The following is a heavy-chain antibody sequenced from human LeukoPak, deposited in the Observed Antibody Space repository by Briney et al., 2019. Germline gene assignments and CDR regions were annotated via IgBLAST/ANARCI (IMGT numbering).Heavy chain of an antibody. CDR2: TNPNSGGT. V-gene: IGHV1-2*02. D-gene: IGHD6-6*01. CDR1: GYTFPGYY. J-gene: IGHJ4*02. Sequence: GASVKVSCKASGYTFPGYYMHWVRQAPGQGLEWMGWTNPNSGGTNYAQKFQGRVTMTRDTSISTAYMELSRLRSDDTAVYYCAREHSSSSGKVFDYWGQGTLVTVSS. CDR3: AREHSSSSGKVFDY.